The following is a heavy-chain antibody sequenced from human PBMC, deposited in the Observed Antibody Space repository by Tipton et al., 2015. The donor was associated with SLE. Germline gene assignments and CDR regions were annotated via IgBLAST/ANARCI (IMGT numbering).Heavy chain of an antibody. CDR1: GFTVSSNY. Sequence: SLRLSCAASGFTVSSNYMSWVRRAPGKGLEWVSVIYSGGSTYYADSVKGRFTISRHNSKNTLYLQMNSLRAEDTAVYYCAREGSAAGRCFDLWGRGTLVTVSS. CDR2: IYSGGST. V-gene: IGHV3-53*04. J-gene: IGHJ2*01. D-gene: IGHD6-13*01. CDR3: AREGSAAGRCFDL.